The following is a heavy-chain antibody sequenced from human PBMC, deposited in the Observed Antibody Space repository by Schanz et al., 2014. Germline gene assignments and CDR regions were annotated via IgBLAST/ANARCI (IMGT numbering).Heavy chain of an antibody. CDR1: GFTFSDHY. CDR2: ISGTTTYT. V-gene: IGHV3-11*06. CDR3: ARDTSYGMDV. Sequence: VQLVESGGGLVQPGGSLRLSCAASGFTFSDHYMDWVRQAPGKGLEWVSYISGTTTYTNYADSVKGRFTISRDNAKISLYLQMNSLRVEDTAVYYCARDTSYGMDVWGQGTTVIVSS. J-gene: IGHJ6*02.